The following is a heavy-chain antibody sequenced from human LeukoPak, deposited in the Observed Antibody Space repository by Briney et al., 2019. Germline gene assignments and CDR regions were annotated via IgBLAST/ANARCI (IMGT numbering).Heavy chain of an antibody. J-gene: IGHJ4*02. CDR1: GGSISSGGYY. D-gene: IGHD2-2*01. Sequence: SETLSLTCTVSGGSISSGGYYWSWIRQHPGKGLEWIGYIYYSGSTYYNPSLKSRVTTSVDTSKNQFSLMLSSVTAADTAVYYCARDRYCSSTSCRGAFDCWGQGTLVTVSS. CDR2: IYYSGST. V-gene: IGHV4-31*03. CDR3: ARDRYCSSTSCRGAFDC.